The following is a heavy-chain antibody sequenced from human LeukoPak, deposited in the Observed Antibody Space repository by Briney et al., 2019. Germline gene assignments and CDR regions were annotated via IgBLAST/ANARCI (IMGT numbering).Heavy chain of an antibody. J-gene: IGHJ4*02. V-gene: IGHV3-73*01. Sequence: QPGGSLRLSCVVSGFTFSGSTIHWVRQASGKRLEWVGRIRSNANSYATAYAASVKGRFTISRDDSKNTAYVQMNSLKIEDTAVYYCISRRDCTSTSCYVASDFDYWGQGTLVTVSS. D-gene: IGHD2-2*01. CDR2: IRSNANSYAT. CDR3: ISRRDCTSTSCYVASDFDY. CDR1: GFTFSGST.